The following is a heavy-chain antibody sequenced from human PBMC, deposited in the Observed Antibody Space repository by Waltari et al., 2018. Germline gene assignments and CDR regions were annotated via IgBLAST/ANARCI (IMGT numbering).Heavy chain of an antibody. CDR3: ATYIGASVGTAAFDV. D-gene: IGHD5-12*01. CDR1: GGSITSTSHY. V-gene: IGHV4-39*01. Sequence: QLQLQESGPGLVKPSETLSLTCSVSGGSITSTSHYWGWIRQPPGQGLEWIGTMSYSGATYSSPSRKSRVTISRDTSKNQLSLKLGSVTAADTAVYYCATYIGASVGTAAFDVWGQGTMVTVSS. CDR2: MSYSGAT. J-gene: IGHJ3*01.